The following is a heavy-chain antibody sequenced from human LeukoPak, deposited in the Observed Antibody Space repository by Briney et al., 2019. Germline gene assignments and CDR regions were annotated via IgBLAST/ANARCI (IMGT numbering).Heavy chain of an antibody. D-gene: IGHD3-10*01. J-gene: IGHJ4*02. Sequence: PSETLSLTCSVSGGSVSSGSYYWSWIRQPPGKGLEWIGYVDYSGNTSYNPSLKRRVTISLDTSKNQFSLKVMFLTAADTAVYYCARGIRTGFGYWGQGTLVTVSS. CDR3: ARGIRTGFGY. V-gene: IGHV4-61*01. CDR1: GGSVSSGSYY. CDR2: VDYSGNT.